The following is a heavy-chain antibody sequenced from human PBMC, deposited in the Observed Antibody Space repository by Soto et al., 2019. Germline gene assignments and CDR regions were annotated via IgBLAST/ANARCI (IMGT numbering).Heavy chain of an antibody. CDR2: IIPIFGTA. CDR1: GGTFSSYA. J-gene: IGHJ4*02. CDR3: AREGYPYYYDSSGYYYAH. V-gene: IGHV1-69*06. Sequence: RASVKVSCKASGGTFSSYAISWVRQAPGQGLEWMGGIIPIFGTANYAQKFQGRVTITADKSTSTAYMELSSLRSEDTAVYYCAREGYPYYYDSSGYYYAHWGQGTLVTVSS. D-gene: IGHD3-22*01.